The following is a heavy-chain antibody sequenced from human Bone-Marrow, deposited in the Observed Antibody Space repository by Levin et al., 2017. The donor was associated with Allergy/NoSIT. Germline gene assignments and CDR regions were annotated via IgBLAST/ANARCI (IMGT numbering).Heavy chain of an antibody. CDR1: GFTFSSYE. CDR2: ISSSGSTI. V-gene: IGHV3-48*03. J-gene: IGHJ4*02. D-gene: IGHD3-16*02. Sequence: PGGSLRLSCAASGFTFSSYEMNWVRQAPGKGLEWVSYISSSGSTIYYADSVKGRFTISRDNAKNSLYLQMNSLRAEDTAVYYCARIMITFGGVIVLRPGRKITVGGYDYWGQGTLVTVSS. CDR3: ARIMITFGGVIVLRPGRKITVGGYDY.